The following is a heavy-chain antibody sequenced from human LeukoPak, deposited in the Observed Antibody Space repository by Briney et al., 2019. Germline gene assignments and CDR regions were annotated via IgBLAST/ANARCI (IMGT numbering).Heavy chain of an antibody. CDR3: ARDAHVDQQLVLGWFDP. CDR2: ISGSGGST. Sequence: GGSLRLSCAASGFTFSSYAMSWVRQAPGKGLEWVSAISGSGGSTYYADPVKGRFTISRDNSKNTLYLQMNSLRAEDTAVYYCARDAHVDQQLVLGWFDPWGQGTLVTVSS. CDR1: GFTFSSYA. V-gene: IGHV3-23*01. D-gene: IGHD6-13*01. J-gene: IGHJ5*02.